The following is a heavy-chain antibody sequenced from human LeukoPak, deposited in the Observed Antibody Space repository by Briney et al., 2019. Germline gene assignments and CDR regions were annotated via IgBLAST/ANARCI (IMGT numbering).Heavy chain of an antibody. CDR3: SRLRGYSYGYADY. V-gene: IGHV3-48*04. J-gene: IGHJ4*02. CDR1: GFTFGSYS. CDR2: ISSSGSTI. D-gene: IGHD5-18*01. Sequence: GRSLRLSCAASGFTFGSYSMNWVRQAPGKGLEWVSYISSSGSTIDYADSVKGRFTFSRDNAKNSLYLQMNSLRAEDTAVYYCSRLRGYSYGYADYWGQGTLVTVSS.